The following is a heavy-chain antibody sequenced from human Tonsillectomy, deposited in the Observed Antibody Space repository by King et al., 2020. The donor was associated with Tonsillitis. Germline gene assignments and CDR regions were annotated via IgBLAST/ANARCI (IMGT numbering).Heavy chain of an antibody. D-gene: IGHD3/OR15-3a*01. Sequence: VQLVESGGGLVQPGGSLRLSCAASGFTVSTNYMSWVRQAPGKGLEWVSVMYSGGSTDYADSVKGRFTISRDNSKNTLYLQINSLRAEDTAVYYCASGLPVDPWGQGTLVTVSS. CDR3: ASGLPVDP. J-gene: IGHJ5*02. V-gene: IGHV3-66*01. CDR1: GFTVSTNY. CDR2: MYSGGST.